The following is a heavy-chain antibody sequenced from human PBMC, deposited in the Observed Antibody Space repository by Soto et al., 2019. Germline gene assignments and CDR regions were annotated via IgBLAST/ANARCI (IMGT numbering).Heavy chain of an antibody. J-gene: IGHJ4*02. CDR2: ISYDGSNK. D-gene: IGHD2-21*02. Sequence: QVQLVESGGGVVQPGRSLRLSCAASGFTFSSYGMRWVRQAPGKGLAWEAVISYDGSNKYYADSVKGRFTISRDNSKNPLSLQMNSLRAEDTAVYYCAKDSRIVVVTAPYAYWGQGTLVTVSS. CDR3: AKDSRIVVVTAPYAY. CDR1: GFTFSSYG. V-gene: IGHV3-30*18.